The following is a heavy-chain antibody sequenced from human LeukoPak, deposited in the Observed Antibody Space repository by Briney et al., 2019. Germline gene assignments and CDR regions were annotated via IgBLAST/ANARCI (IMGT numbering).Heavy chain of an antibody. CDR1: GFTFSTYW. V-gene: IGHV3-7*01. J-gene: IGHJ4*02. Sequence: GGSLRLSCAASGFTFSTYWMSWVCQAPGKGLEWVAHIKQDGSQEYYVGSVKGRFTISRDNAKNSLYLQTNSLRVEDTAVYYCARGVPYPSWSGPHYSDYWGQGTLVTVSS. CDR3: ARGVPYPSWSGPHYSDY. CDR2: IKQDGSQE. D-gene: IGHD3-3*01.